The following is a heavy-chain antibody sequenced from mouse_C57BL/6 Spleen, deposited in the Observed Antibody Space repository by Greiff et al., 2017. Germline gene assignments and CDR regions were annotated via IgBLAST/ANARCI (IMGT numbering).Heavy chain of an antibody. J-gene: IGHJ4*01. D-gene: IGHD2-3*01. CDR1: GYTFTSYW. Sequence: QVQLQQPGAELVKPGASVKLSCKASGYTFTSYWMHWVKQRPGQGLEWIGMIHPNSGSTNYNEKFKSKATLTVDKSSSTAYMQLSSLTSEDSAVYYCARGDDDYGAMDYWGQGTSVTVSS. CDR3: ARGDDDYGAMDY. CDR2: IHPNSGST. V-gene: IGHV1-64*01.